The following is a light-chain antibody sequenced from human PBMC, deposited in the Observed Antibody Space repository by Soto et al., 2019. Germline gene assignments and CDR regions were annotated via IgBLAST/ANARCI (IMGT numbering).Light chain of an antibody. J-gene: IGLJ1*01. CDR1: TSDVGSYNL. V-gene: IGLV2-14*02. Sequence: QSALTQPASVSGSPGQSITISCTGTTSDVGSYNLVSWYQQHPGKAPKLIIYEVTNRPSGVSNRFSGSKSGNTASLTISGLQAEDEADYYCNSYAGSSYVFGTGTKLTVL. CDR2: EVT. CDR3: NSYAGSSYV.